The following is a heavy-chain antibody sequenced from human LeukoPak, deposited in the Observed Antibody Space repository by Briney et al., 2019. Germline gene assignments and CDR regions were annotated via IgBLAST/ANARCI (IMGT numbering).Heavy chain of an antibody. Sequence: GGSLRLSCAASGFTFSSYAMSWVRQAPGKGLEWVSAISGSGGSTYYADSVKGRFTISRDNSKDTLYLQMNSLRAEDTAVYYCAKQPTYYYDTGGYYPYWGQGTLVTVSS. D-gene: IGHD3-22*01. V-gene: IGHV3-23*01. CDR1: GFTFSSYA. J-gene: IGHJ4*02. CDR2: ISGSGGST. CDR3: AKQPTYYYDTGGYYPY.